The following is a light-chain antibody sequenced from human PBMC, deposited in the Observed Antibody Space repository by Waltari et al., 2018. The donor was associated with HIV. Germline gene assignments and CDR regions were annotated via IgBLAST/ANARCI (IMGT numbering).Light chain of an antibody. J-gene: IGKJ2*01. CDR1: QSISIY. Sequence: DIPMTQSPSSLSASVGDRVSINCRASQSISIYLNWYQQKPGKAPSLLIYAAATLHGGVPSNFSGSGSGTDFTLSISNLQPEDFATYYCQQTYGAPYTFGQGTKLDIK. CDR3: QQTYGAPYT. V-gene: IGKV1-39*01. CDR2: AAA.